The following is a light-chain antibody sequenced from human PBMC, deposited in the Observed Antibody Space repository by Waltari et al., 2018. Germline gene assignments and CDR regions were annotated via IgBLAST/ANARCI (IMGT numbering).Light chain of an antibody. CDR1: ARDIGGFHL. V-gene: IGLV2-8*01. Sequence: QSALTQPPSASGSPGQSVTFSWTVTARDIGGFHLVSWYQQHPDKAPRLIIYDVITRPSGVADRFSGSKSGNTASLTVSGLQAEDEADYFCCSFSGANNLLFGGGTRLTV. J-gene: IGLJ2*01. CDR3: CSFSGANNLL. CDR2: DVI.